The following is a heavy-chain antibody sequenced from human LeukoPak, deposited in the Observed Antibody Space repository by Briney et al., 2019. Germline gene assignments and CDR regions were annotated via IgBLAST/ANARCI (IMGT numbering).Heavy chain of an antibody. D-gene: IGHD3-10*01. V-gene: IGHV3-74*01. CDR1: GFTFDDYA. Sequence: GGSLRLSCAASGFTFDDYATHWVRQAPGKGLVWVSRINSDGSSTSYADSVKGRFTISRDNAKNTLYLQMNSLRAEDTAVYYCARPHTYYYGSGSSIDYWGQGTLVTVSS. CDR3: ARPHTYYYGSGSSIDY. J-gene: IGHJ4*02. CDR2: INSDGSST.